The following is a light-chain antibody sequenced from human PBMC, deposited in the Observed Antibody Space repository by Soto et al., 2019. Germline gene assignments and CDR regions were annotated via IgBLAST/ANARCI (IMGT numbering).Light chain of an antibody. CDR2: GAS. V-gene: IGKV3-20*01. CDR3: QQYESSWT. Sequence: EIVLSQSPGTLSLSPGEGATLACRASQSISSTFLAWYQHKPAQAPRVLIYGASRRAAGIPDRFSGSGSGTDFTLTISRLEPEEFAVYYCQQYESSWTFGQGTKVEMK. J-gene: IGKJ1*01. CDR1: QSISSTF.